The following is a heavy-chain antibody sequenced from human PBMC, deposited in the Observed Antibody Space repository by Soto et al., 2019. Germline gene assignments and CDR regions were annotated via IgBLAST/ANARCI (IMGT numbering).Heavy chain of an antibody. V-gene: IGHV3-30-3*01. J-gene: IGHJ6*02. Sequence: QVQLVESGGGVVQPGRSLRLSCAASGFTFSSYAMHWVGQAPGKGLEWVAVISYDGSNKYYADSVKGRFTISRDNSKNTLYLQMTSLRAEDTGVYYCARDYYRFNSGYGFSMDVWGQGTTVTVSS. CDR2: ISYDGSNK. CDR3: ARDYYRFNSGYGFSMDV. CDR1: GFTFSSYA. D-gene: IGHD5-12*01.